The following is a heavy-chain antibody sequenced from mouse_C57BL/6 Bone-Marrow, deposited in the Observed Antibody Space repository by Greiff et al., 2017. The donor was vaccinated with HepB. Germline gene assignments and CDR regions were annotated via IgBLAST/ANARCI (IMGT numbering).Heavy chain of an antibody. CDR1: GYTFTSYW. D-gene: IGHD2-1*01. CDR3: ALYYGIRFAY. J-gene: IGHJ3*01. CDR2: IHPNSGST. V-gene: IGHV1-64*01. Sequence: QVQLQQSGAELVKPGASVKLSCKASGYTFTSYWMHWVEQRPGQGLEWIGMIHPNSGSTNYNEKFKSKATLTVDKSSSTAYMQLSSLTSEDSAVYYWALYYGIRFAYWGQGTLVTVSA.